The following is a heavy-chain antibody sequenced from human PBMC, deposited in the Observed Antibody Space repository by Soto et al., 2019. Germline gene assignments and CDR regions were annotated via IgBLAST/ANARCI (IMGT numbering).Heavy chain of an antibody. D-gene: IGHD6-19*01. CDR1: GYTFTGYA. CDR3: ARAVAVPADFDY. J-gene: IGHJ4*02. CDR2: INAGNGNT. Sequence: QVQLVQSGAEEKKPGASVKVSCKASGYTFTGYAMHWVRQAPGQRLEWMGWINAGNGNTKYSQNFQGRVTITRDTSASTAYMELSSLRSEDTAVYYRARAVAVPADFDYWGQGTLVTVSS. V-gene: IGHV1-3*05.